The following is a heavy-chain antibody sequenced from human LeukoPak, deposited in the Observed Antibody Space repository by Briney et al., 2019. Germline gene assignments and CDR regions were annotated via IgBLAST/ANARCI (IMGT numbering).Heavy chain of an antibody. J-gene: IGHJ4*02. D-gene: IGHD3-22*01. CDR3: ARALNYDSSGYYDFDY. CDR1: GYTFTSYG. CDR2: ISAYNGNT. Sequence: ASVKVSCKASGYTFTSYGISWVRQAPGQGLEWMGWISAYNGNTNYPQKLQGRVTMTTDTSTSTAYMELRSLRSDDTAVYYCARALNYDSSGYYDFDYWGQGTLVTVSS. V-gene: IGHV1-18*01.